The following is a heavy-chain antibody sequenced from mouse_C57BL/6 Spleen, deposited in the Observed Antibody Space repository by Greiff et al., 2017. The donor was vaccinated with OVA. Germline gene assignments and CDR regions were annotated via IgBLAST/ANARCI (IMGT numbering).Heavy chain of an antibody. J-gene: IGHJ2*01. V-gene: IGHV14-3*01. CDR3: ARMAITYYFDY. D-gene: IGHD1-1*01. Sequence: VQLKQSVAELVRPGASVKLSCTASGFNIKNTHMHWVKQRPEQGLEWIGRIDPANGNTKYAPEFQGKATITADTSSNTAYLQLSSLTSEDTAIYYCARMAITYYFDYWGQGTTLTVSS. CDR2: IDPANGNT. CDR1: GFNIKNTH.